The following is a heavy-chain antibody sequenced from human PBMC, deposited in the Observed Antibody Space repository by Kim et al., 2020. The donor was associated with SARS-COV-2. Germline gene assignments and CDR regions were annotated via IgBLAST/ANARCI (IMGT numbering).Heavy chain of an antibody. Sequence: GGSLRLSCAASGFTFSSYWMTWVRQAPGKGLEWVANIKQDGSERYYVASLRGRITISRDNAKNSLFLEMNSPRAEDTAVYYCATTRGFNYAYWGQGTLVTVSS. CDR1: GFTFSSYW. CDR3: ATTRGFNYAY. V-gene: IGHV3-7*05. CDR2: IKQDGSER. J-gene: IGHJ4*02. D-gene: IGHD5-18*01.